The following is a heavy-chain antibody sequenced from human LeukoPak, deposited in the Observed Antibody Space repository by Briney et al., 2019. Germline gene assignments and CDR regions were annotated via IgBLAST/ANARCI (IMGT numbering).Heavy chain of an antibody. CDR3: VSLRGYNFGSFDF. CDR1: GFTFSNYG. Sequence: PGGSLRLSCAASGFTFSNYGMNWVRQAPGKGLEWLSYISGSTGTKHYADSVKRRFTISRDNAKNSLYLQMNSLRVEATAIYYCVSLRGYNFGSFDFWGQGALVTVSS. D-gene: IGHD5-18*01. CDR2: ISGSTGTK. V-gene: IGHV3-48*04. J-gene: IGHJ4*02.